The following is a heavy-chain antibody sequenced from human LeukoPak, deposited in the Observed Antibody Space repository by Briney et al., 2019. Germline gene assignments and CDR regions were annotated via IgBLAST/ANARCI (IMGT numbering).Heavy chain of an antibody. CDR3: ASQGVGYSGYGSKRYYSGMDV. CDR2: IHYNGST. J-gene: IGHJ6*02. Sequence: SETLSLTCRVTGGSISSYYWSWIRQPPGKGLEWIGYIHYNGSTNYNPSLKSRVTISVDTSKNQFSLELSSVTAADTAVYYCASQGVGYSGYGSKRYYSGMDVWGQGTTVTVSS. CDR1: GGSISSYY. D-gene: IGHD5-12*01. V-gene: IGHV4-59*08.